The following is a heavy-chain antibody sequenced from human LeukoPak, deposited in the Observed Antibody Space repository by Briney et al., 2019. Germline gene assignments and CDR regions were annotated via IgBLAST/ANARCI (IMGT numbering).Heavy chain of an antibody. CDR1: GFTFSSYA. V-gene: IGHV3-23*01. CDR2: ISGSGGST. Sequence: PGGSLRLSCAASGFTFSSYAMSWVRQAPGKGLEWVSAISGSGGSTYYADSVKGRFTISRDNSKNTLYLQMNSLRAEDTAVYYCAKDQEAITMVRGELGYWGQGTLVTVSS. CDR3: AKDQEAITMVRGELGY. J-gene: IGHJ4*02. D-gene: IGHD3-10*01.